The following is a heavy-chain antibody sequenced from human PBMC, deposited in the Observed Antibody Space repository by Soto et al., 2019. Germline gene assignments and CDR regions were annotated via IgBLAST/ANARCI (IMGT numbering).Heavy chain of an antibody. J-gene: IGHJ2*01. CDR2: IYHSGST. D-gene: IGHD4-17*01. CDR3: ARYMTTVTTFGVWYFDL. V-gene: IGHV4-4*02. Sequence: QVQLQESGPGLVKPSVTLSLTCAVSGGSISSSNWWSWVRQPPGKGLEWIGEIYHSGSTNYNPSLKSRVTISVDKSKNQFSLKLSSVTAADTAVYYCARYMTTVTTFGVWYFDLWGRGTLVTVSS. CDR1: GGSISSSNW.